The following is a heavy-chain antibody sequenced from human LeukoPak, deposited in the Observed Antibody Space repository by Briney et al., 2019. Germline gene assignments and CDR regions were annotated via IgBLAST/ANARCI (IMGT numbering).Heavy chain of an antibody. V-gene: IGHV4-4*07. J-gene: IGHJ5*02. CDR3: GRGDWFDP. Sequence: SETLSLTCTVSGDSISRYYWHWIRQPSGKGLECIGRIYSSGSTNYNPSLRGQVTMSLDTANNHISLNLDHATTSDKAIFFRGRGDWFDPWGQGTLVSVSS. CDR2: IYSSGST. CDR1: GDSISRYY.